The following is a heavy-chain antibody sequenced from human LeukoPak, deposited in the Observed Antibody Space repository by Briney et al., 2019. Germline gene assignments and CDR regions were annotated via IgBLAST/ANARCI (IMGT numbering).Heavy chain of an antibody. J-gene: IGHJ5*02. CDR1: GFTFSSYG. V-gene: IGHV3-30*18. CDR2: ISYDGSNK. Sequence: GGSLRLSCAASGFTFSSYGMHWVRQAPGEGLEWVALISYDGSNKYYADSVKGRFTISRDNSKITLYLQMNSLRAEDTAVYYCANENYYGSGSYPDHWGQGTLVTVSS. CDR3: ANENYYGSGSYPDH. D-gene: IGHD3-10*01.